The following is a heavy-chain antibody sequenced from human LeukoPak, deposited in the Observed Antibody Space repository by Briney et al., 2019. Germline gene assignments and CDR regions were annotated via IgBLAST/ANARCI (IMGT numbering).Heavy chain of an antibody. D-gene: IGHD3-22*01. J-gene: IGHJ4*02. CDR1: GFTFSSYS. V-gene: IGHV3-21*01. Sequence: GGSLRLSCAASGFTFSSYSMNWVRQAPGKGLEWVSSISSSSYIYYADSVKGRFTISRDNAKNSLYLQMNSLRAEDTAVYYCARDPTYYYDSRPKFFDYWGQGTLVTVSS. CDR3: ARDPTYYYDSRPKFFDY. CDR2: ISSSSYI.